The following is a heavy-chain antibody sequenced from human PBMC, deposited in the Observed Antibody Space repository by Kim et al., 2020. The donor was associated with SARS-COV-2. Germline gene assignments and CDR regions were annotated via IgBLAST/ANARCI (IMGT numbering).Heavy chain of an antibody. D-gene: IGHD3-10*01. CDR1: GGSFSGYY. Sequence: SETLSLTCAVYGGSFSGYYWSWIRQPPGKGLEWIGEINHSGSTNYNPSLKSRVTISVDTSKNQFSLKLSSVTAADTAVYYCAGEGVGWFGELLTGYYFDYWGQGTLVTVSS. CDR2: INHSGST. V-gene: IGHV4-34*01. J-gene: IGHJ4*02. CDR3: AGEGVGWFGELLTGYYFDY.